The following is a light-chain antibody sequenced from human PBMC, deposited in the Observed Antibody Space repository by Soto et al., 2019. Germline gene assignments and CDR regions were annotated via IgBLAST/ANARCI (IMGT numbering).Light chain of an antibody. CDR3: MQTLQTRA. CDR2: WGS. V-gene: IGKV2-28*01. CDR1: QILLYSNGYNY. J-gene: IGKJ1*01. Sequence: DIVMTQSPLSLPVTPGEPASISCRSSQILLYSNGYNYLDWYLQKPGQSPQLLIYWGSSRASGVPDRFSGSGSGTDFTLKISRVEAEDVGIYYCMQTLQTRAFGQGTKVEIK.